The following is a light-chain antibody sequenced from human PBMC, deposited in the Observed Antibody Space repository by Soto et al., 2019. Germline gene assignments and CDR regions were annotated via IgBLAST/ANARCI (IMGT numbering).Light chain of an antibody. V-gene: IGLV2-8*01. CDR3: SSYAGSRGVV. CDR2: EVS. CDR1: SSDVGGYNY. Sequence: QSVLTQPLSASGSPGQSVTISCTGTSSDVGGYNYVSWYQQHPGKAPKLMIYEVSKRPSGVPDRFSGSKSGNTASLTVSGLQAEDEADYYCSSYAGSRGVVFGGGTKLTVL. J-gene: IGLJ2*01.